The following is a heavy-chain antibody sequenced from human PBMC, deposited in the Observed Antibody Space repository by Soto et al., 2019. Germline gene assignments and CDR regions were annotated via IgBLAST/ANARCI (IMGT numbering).Heavy chain of an antibody. J-gene: IGHJ4*02. Sequence: EVQLVQSGGEVKKPGESLKISCKGSGYSFPTYWISWVRQMPGKGLEWMGRIDPSDSYTSYRPSFQGHVTISVDKSISTAYLQLSSLQASDTAMYYCARHEKNADALLDYWGQGTLVTVSS. D-gene: IGHD2-8*01. CDR3: ARHEKNADALLDY. CDR1: GYSFPTYW. V-gene: IGHV5-10-1*03. CDR2: IDPSDSYT.